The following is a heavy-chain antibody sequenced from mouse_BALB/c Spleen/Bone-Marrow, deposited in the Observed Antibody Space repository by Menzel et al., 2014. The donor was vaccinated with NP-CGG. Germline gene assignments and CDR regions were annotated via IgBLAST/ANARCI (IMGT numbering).Heavy chain of an antibody. D-gene: IGHD1-1*01. CDR3: ARDYYGSSDY. CDR2: INSNGGST. Sequence: EVQLVESGGGLVQPGGSLKLSCAASGFTFSSYGMSWVRQTPDKRLELVATINSNGGSTYYPDSVKGRFTISRDNAKNTLYPQMSSLKSEDTAMYYCARDYYGSSDYWGQGTTLTVSS. V-gene: IGHV5-6-3*01. J-gene: IGHJ2*01. CDR1: GFTFSSYG.